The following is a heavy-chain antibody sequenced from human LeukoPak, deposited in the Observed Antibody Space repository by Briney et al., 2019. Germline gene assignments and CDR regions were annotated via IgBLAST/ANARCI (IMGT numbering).Heavy chain of an antibody. CDR2: IYYSGST. CDR1: GGSISSSSYY. D-gene: IGHD2-2*01. J-gene: IGHJ6*02. CDR3: ARKSSVVVPAKRPNYGMDV. Sequence: NPSETLSLTCTVSGGSISSSSYYWGWIRQPPGKGLEWIGSIYYSGSTYYNPSLKSRVTISVDTSKNQFSLKLSSVTAADTAVYYCARKSSVVVPAKRPNYGMDVWGQGTTVTVSS. V-gene: IGHV4-39*01.